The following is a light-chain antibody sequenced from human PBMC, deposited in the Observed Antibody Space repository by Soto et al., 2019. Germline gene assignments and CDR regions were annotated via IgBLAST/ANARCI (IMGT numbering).Light chain of an antibody. J-gene: IGKJ1*01. Sequence: ESVLTQSPGPLSLSPGERATLSCRASQSVSSNSLAWYQQKPGQAPRLLIYGASSRATGTPDRFSGSVSGTDFTLTISRLEPEDFAVYYCQQFGGSPPSWTFGQGTKVEI. V-gene: IGKV3-20*01. CDR2: GAS. CDR1: QSVSSNS. CDR3: QQFGGSPPSWT.